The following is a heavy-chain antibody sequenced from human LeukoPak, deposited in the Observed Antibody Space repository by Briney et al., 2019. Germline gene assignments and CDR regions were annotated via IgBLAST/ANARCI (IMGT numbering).Heavy chain of an antibody. D-gene: IGHD4-23*01. J-gene: IGHJ4*02. V-gene: IGHV3-66*04. CDR3: ARHNYGGNPGG. Sequence: PGRSLRLSCAASGFTFSSYAMSWVRQAPGKGLEWVSVIYSGGSTYYADSVKGRFTISRDNSKNTLYLQMNSLRAEDTAVYYCARHNYGGNPGGWGQGTLVTVSS. CDR2: IYSGGST. CDR1: GFTFSSYA.